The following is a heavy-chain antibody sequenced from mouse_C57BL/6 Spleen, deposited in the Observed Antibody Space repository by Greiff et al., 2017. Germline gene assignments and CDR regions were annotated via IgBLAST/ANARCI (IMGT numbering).Heavy chain of an antibody. CDR1: GFSLTSYG. CDR2: IWSGGST. J-gene: IGHJ3*01. Sequence: VKLVESGPGLVQPSQSLSITCTVSGFSLTSYGVHWVRQSPGKGLEWLGVIWSGGSTDYNAAFISRLSISKDNSKSQVFFKMNSLQADDTAIYNCARQDGYYTGCAYWGKGTLVTVSA. D-gene: IGHD2-3*01. V-gene: IGHV2-2*01. CDR3: ARQDGYYTGCAY.